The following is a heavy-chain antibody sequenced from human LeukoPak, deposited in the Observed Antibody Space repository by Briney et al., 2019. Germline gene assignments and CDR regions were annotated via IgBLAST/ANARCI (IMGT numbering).Heavy chain of an antibody. V-gene: IGHV3-23*01. CDR3: AKESSQSYCLDY. Sequence: GGSLRLSCAASGFTFSGFAMSWVRQAPGQGLEWVSGISGSGGSTSYADSVKGRFTISRDNSKNTLYLQMNSLRAEDTAIYYCAKESSQSYCLDYGGRGTLVTVPS. CDR1: GFTFSGFA. J-gene: IGHJ4*02. D-gene: IGHD3-10*01. CDR2: ISGSGGST.